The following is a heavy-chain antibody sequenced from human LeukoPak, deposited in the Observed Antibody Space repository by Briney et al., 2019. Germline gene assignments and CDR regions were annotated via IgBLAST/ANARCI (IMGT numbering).Heavy chain of an antibody. J-gene: IGHJ4*02. CDR3: ARDGPGPREERFNY. CDR2: IHHSGST. CDR1: EFALERYT. V-gene: IGHV4-38-2*02. Sequence: GSLRLSCEVSEFALERYTMSWVRQAPGKGLEWIASIHHSGSTYYNPSFKSRVTISLDTSKDQLSLRLSSVTAADTAVYYCARDGPGPREERFNYWGQGTLVTVSS.